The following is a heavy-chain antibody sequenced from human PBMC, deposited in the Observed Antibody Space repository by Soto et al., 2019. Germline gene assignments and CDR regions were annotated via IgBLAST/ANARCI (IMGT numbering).Heavy chain of an antibody. D-gene: IGHD3-10*01. CDR2: IYYSGST. V-gene: IGHV4-39*01. CDR3: ARQFYYGSGSYGWYYYYGMDV. Sequence: TSETLSLTCTVSGGSISSSSYYWGWIRQPPGKGLEWIGSIYYSGSTYYNPSLKSRVTISVDTSKNQFSLKLSSVTAADTAVYYCARQFYYGSGSYGWYYYYGMDVWGQGTTVTVSS. CDR1: GGSISSSSYY. J-gene: IGHJ6*02.